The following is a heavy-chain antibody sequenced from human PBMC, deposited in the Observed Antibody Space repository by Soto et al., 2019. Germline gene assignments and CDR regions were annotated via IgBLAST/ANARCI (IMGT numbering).Heavy chain of an antibody. Sequence: GGSMRLSCAASGFTFSSYAMSWVRQAPGKGLEWVSAISGSGGSTYYADSVKGRFTISRDNSKNTLYLQMNSLRAEDTAVYYCATSAAGKFVGYPPLDYWGQGTLVTVSS. J-gene: IGHJ4*02. V-gene: IGHV3-23*01. D-gene: IGHD6-13*01. CDR2: ISGSGGST. CDR1: GFTFSSYA. CDR3: ATSAAGKFVGYPPLDY.